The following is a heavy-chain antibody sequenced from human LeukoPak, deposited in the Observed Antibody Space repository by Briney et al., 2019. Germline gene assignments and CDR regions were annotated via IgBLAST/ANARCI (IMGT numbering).Heavy chain of an antibody. CDR1: GYTFTSYD. Sequence: ASVKVSCKASGYTFTSYDINWVRQATGQGLEWKGWMNPNSGNTGYAQKFQGRVTITRNTSISAAYMELSSLRSEDTAVYYCARVLGYCSSTSCYGGWFDHWGQGTLVTVSS. D-gene: IGHD2-2*01. J-gene: IGHJ5*02. CDR2: MNPNSGNT. V-gene: IGHV1-8*03. CDR3: ARVLGYCSSTSCYGGWFDH.